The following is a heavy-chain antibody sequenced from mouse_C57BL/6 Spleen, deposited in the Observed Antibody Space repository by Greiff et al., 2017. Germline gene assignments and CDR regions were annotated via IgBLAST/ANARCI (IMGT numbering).Heavy chain of an antibody. J-gene: IGHJ1*03. CDR2: ISSGSSNI. Sequence: EVKVVESGGGLVKPVGSLKLSCAASGFTFSDYGMHWVRQAPEKGLEWVAYISSGSSNIYYAATVTGRFPIYRDNAKNTLFLQMTSLRTEDTAVYYCARPYYYGSRYFDVWGTGTTVTVAS. V-gene: IGHV5-17*01. D-gene: IGHD1-1*01. CDR1: GFTFSDYG. CDR3: ARPYYYGSRYFDV.